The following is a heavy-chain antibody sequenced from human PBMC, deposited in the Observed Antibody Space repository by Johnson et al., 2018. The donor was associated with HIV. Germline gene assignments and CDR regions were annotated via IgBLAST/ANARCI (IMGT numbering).Heavy chain of an antibody. CDR1: GFTFSSYW. CDR2: IKQDGSEK. Sequence: MQLVESGGGFVHPGGSLRLSCATSGFTFSSYWMSWVRQAPGKGLEWVANIKQDGSEKYYADSVKGRFTISRENAKNSWYLQMNSLRAGDTAVYYCARRADAFDIWGQGTMVTVSS. CDR3: ARRADAFDI. J-gene: IGHJ3*02. V-gene: IGHV3-7*02.